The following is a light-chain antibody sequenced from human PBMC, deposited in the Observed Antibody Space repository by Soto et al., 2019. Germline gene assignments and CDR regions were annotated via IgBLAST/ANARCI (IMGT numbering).Light chain of an antibody. V-gene: IGKV3-20*01. CDR2: GAS. CDR3: QQYYSTPPET. J-gene: IGKJ1*01. Sequence: EIVLTQSPGTLSLSPGERATLSCRASQSVSSSYLAWYQQKPGQAPRLLIYGASSRATGIPDRFSGSGSGTDFTLTISSLQAEDVAVYYCQQYYSTPPETFGQGTKVEIK. CDR1: QSVSSSY.